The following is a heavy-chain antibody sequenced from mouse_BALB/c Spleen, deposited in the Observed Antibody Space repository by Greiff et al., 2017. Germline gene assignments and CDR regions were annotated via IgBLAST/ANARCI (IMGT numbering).Heavy chain of an antibody. J-gene: IGHJ3*01. CDR2: INSNGGST. CDR1: GFTFSSYG. Sequence: EVQGVESGGGLVKPGGSLKLSCAASGFTFSSYGMSWVRQTPDKRLELVATINSNGGSTYYPDSVKGRFTISRDNAKNTLYLQMSSLKSEDTAMYYCARDHDGSLFAYWGQGTLVTVSA. CDR3: ARDHDGSLFAY. V-gene: IGHV5-6-3*01. D-gene: IGHD2-3*01.